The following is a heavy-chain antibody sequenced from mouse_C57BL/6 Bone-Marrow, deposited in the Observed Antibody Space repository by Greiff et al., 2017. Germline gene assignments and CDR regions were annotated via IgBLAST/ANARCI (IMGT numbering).Heavy chain of an antibody. CDR2: IYPGDGDT. D-gene: IGHD1-1*01. CDR1: GYAFSSSW. J-gene: IGHJ3*01. V-gene: IGHV1-82*01. Sequence: VKLVESGPELVKPGASVKISCKASGYAFSSSWMNWVKQRPGKGLEWIGRIYPGDGDTNYNGKFKGKATLTADKSSSTAYMQLSSLTSEDSAVYFCARNSIYYYGSSFAYWGQGTLVTVSA. CDR3: ARNSIYYYGSSFAY.